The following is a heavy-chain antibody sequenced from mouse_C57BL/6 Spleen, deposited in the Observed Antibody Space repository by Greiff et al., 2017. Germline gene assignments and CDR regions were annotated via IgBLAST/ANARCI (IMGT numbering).Heavy chain of an antibody. CDR3: ARRDTTLVEGFDY. CDR2: IDPSDSYT. V-gene: IGHV1-50*01. Sequence: QVQLQQPGAELVKPGASVKLSCKASGYTFTSYWMQWVKQRPGQGLEWIGEIDPSDSYTNYNQKFKGKATLTVDTSSSTAYMQLSSLTSEDSEVYYWARRDTTLVEGFDYWGQGTTLTVSS. D-gene: IGHD1-1*01. J-gene: IGHJ2*01. CDR1: GYTFTSYW.